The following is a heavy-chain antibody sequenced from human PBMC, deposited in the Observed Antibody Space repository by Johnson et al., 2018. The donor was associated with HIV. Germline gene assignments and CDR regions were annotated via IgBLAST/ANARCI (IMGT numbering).Heavy chain of an antibody. CDR1: GFTFSSYA. CDR2: ISYDGSNK. Sequence: QVQLLESGGGVVQPGRSLRLSCSASGFTFSSYAMHWVRQAPGKGLEWVAVISYDGSNKYYADSVKGRFTISRDSSKNTLYLQMNSLRTEDTAVYYCAKGGTRYTPGDGFDVWGQGTMVTVSS. D-gene: IGHD1-14*01. J-gene: IGHJ3*01. V-gene: IGHV3-30*04. CDR3: AKGGTRYTPGDGFDV.